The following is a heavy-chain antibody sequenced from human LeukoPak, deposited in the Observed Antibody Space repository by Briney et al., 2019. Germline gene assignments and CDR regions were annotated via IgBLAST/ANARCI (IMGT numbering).Heavy chain of an antibody. CDR3: ARDRIAVAAYYYYGMDV. Sequence: PSETLSLTCTVSGGSISSYYWSWIGQPPGKGLGWSGYIYYRGSTNYNPSLKSRVTISVDTSKNQFSLKLSSVTAADTAVYYCARDRIAVAAYYYYGMDVWGQGTTVTVSS. CDR1: GGSISSYY. D-gene: IGHD6-19*01. J-gene: IGHJ6*02. CDR2: IYYRGST. V-gene: IGHV4-59*01.